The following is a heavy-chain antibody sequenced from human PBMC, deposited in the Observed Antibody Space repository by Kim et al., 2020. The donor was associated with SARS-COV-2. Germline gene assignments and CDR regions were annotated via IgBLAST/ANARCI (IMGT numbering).Heavy chain of an antibody. J-gene: IGHJ4*02. Sequence: SDTRYSPSFQGQVTISADKSISTAYLQGSSLKASDTAMYYCARHGSALDYWGQGTLVTVSS. CDR3: ARHGSALDY. CDR2: SDT. V-gene: IGHV5-51*01. D-gene: IGHD1-26*01.